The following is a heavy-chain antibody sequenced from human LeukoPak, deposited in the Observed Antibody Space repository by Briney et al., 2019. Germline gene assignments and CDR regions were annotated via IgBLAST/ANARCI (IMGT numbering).Heavy chain of an antibody. V-gene: IGHV3-23*01. D-gene: IGHD2-21*02. CDR2: ISGSGGST. J-gene: IGHJ3*02. CDR3: ARDGCGGDCYLGAFDI. Sequence: GGSLRLSCAASGFTFSSYAMSWVRQAPGKGLEWVSAISGSGGSTYYADSVKGRFTISRDNSKNTLYLQMNSLRAQDTAVYYCARDGCGGDCYLGAFDIWGQGTMVIVSS. CDR1: GFTFSSYA.